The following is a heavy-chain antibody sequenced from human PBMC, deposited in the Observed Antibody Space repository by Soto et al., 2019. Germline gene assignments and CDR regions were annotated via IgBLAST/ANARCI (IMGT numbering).Heavy chain of an antibody. CDR2: INHSGST. J-gene: IGHJ5*02. Sequence: QVQLQQWGAGLLTPSETLSLTCAVYGGSFSGYYWSWIRQPPGKGLEWIGEINHSGSTNYNPSLKSRVTISVDTSKHQCSLKLSSVTAADTAVYYCARGQVAARPGRWFDPWGQGTLVTVSS. CDR3: ARGQVAARPGRWFDP. CDR1: GGSFSGYY. V-gene: IGHV4-34*01. D-gene: IGHD6-6*01.